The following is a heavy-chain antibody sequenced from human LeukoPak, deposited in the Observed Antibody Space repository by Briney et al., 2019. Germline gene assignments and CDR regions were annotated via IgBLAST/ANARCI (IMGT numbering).Heavy chain of an antibody. D-gene: IGHD3-16*01. J-gene: IGHJ4*02. CDR2: ISGLSSYT. CDR1: GFTFSDYD. CDR3: GRAFPPLRTSSAGDL. Sequence: GSLRLSCSASGFTFSDYDMNWVRQAPGKGLEWVSSISGLSSYTYYGESVKGRFSISRDNAKNSLYLQMNSLGAEDTATYYCGRAFPPLRTSSAGDLWGQGILVTVSS. V-gene: IGHV3-21*01.